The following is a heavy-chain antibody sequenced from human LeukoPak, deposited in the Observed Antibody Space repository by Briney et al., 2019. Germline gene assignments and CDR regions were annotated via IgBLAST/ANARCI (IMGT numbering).Heavy chain of an antibody. J-gene: IGHJ4*02. CDR1: GGSFSGYY. D-gene: IGHD4-11*01. Sequence: PSETLSLTCAVYGGSFSGYYWSWIRQPPGKGLEWIGEINHSGSTNYNPSLKSRVTISVDTSKNQFSLKLSSVTAADTAVYYCAGSFDYNLDYWGQGTLVTVSS. CDR2: INHSGST. V-gene: IGHV4-34*01. CDR3: AGSFDYNLDY.